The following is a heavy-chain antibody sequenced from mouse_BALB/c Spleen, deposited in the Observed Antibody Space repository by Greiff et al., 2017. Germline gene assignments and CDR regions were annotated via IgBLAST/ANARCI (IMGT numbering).Heavy chain of an antibody. CDR1: GFTFSSYG. Sequence: EVQGVESGGDLVKPGGSLKLSCAASGFTFSSYGMSWVRQTPDKRLEWVATISSGGSYTYYPDSVKGRFTISRDNAKNTLYLQMSSLKSEDTAMYYCARHGANWAAFAYWGQGTLVTVSA. D-gene: IGHD4-1*01. J-gene: IGHJ3*01. V-gene: IGHV5-6*01. CDR2: ISSGGSYT. CDR3: ARHGANWAAFAY.